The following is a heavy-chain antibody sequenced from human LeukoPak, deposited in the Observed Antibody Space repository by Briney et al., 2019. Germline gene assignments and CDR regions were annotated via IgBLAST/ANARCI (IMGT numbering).Heavy chain of an antibody. V-gene: IGHV1-2*02. D-gene: IGHD2-15*01. J-gene: IGHJ4*02. Sequence: ASVKVSCKASGYTFTGHYMHWVRQAPGQGLEWMGWINPNSGGTIFAQKFQGRVTMTRDTSISTAYMELNSLKSDDTAMYYCARRYCSGGTCYSDYWGQGTLVTVSS. CDR3: ARRYCSGGTCYSDY. CDR1: GYTFTGHY. CDR2: INPNSGGT.